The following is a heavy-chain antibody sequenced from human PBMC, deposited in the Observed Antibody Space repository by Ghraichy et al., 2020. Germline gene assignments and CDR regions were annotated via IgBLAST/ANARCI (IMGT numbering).Heavy chain of an antibody. Sequence: GESLNISCAASGFTFSSYVMHWVRQAPGKGLEWVAVISYDAGNKYHADSVKGRFTISRDNSKNTLYLEMNSLRAEDTAVYYCAKDYYGDYDSYYYAMDVWGQGTTVTASS. CDR3: AKDYYGDYDSYYYAMDV. CDR2: ISYDAGNK. J-gene: IGHJ6*02. D-gene: IGHD4-17*01. V-gene: IGHV3-30*18. CDR1: GFTFSSYV.